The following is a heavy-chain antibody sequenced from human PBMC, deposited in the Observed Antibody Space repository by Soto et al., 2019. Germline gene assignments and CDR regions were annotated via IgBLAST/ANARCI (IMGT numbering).Heavy chain of an antibody. CDR1: GGSISSYY. V-gene: IGHV4-59*08. D-gene: IGHD2-21*02. Sequence: SETLSLTCTVSGGSISSYYWSWIRQPPGKGLEWIGYIYYSGSTNYNPSLRSRVSMSIDTSKDQFSLKLKSVTAADTALYFCARQRTSVVTQAYFDVWGPGSLVTVSS. CDR3: ARQRTSVVTQAYFDV. CDR2: IYYSGST. J-gene: IGHJ4*02.